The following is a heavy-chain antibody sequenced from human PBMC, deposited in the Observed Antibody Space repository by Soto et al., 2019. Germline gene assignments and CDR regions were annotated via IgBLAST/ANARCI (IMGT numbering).Heavy chain of an antibody. V-gene: IGHV3-66*01. CDR1: GFTVSSNY. D-gene: IGHD1-26*01. CDR3: AREGLGSIHVRAGMDV. J-gene: IGHJ6*02. CDR2: IYSGGST. Sequence: LRLSCAASGFTVSSNYMSWVRQAPGKGLEWVSVIYSGGSTYYADSVKGRFTISRDNSKNTLYLQMNSLRAEDTAVYYCAREGLGSIHVRAGMDVWGQGTTVTVSS.